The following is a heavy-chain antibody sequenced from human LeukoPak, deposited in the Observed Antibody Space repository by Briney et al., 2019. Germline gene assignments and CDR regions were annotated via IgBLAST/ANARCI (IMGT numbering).Heavy chain of an antibody. J-gene: IGHJ4*02. Sequence: ASVKVSCKASGYTFTGYYMHWGRQAPGQGLEWMGWINPNSGGTNYAQKFQGRVTMTRDTSISTAYMELSRLRSDDTAVYYCARAIYCSSTSCYSSDYWGQGTLVTVSS. CDR3: ARAIYCSSTSCYSSDY. CDR1: GYTFTGYY. V-gene: IGHV1-2*02. D-gene: IGHD2-2*02. CDR2: INPNSGGT.